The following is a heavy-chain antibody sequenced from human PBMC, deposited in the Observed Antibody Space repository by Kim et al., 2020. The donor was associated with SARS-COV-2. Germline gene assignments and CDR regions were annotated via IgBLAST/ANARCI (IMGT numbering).Heavy chain of an antibody. CDR1: GFTFSSYA. D-gene: IGHD3-9*01. CDR3: AKQQLRYFDWLTDAFDI. Sequence: GGSLRLSCAASGFTFSSYAMSWVRQAPGKGLEWVSAISGSGGSTYYADSVKGRFTISRDNSKNTLYLQMNSLRAEDTAVYYCAKQQLRYFDWLTDAFDIWGQGTMVTVSS. J-gene: IGHJ3*02. V-gene: IGHV3-23*01. CDR2: ISGSGGST.